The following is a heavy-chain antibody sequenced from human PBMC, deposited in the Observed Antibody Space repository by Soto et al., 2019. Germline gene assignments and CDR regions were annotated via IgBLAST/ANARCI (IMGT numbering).Heavy chain of an antibody. J-gene: IGHJ4*02. CDR2: SRNKDNSYST. CDR1: GFTFSDHY. Sequence: EVQLVESGGGLVQPGGSLRLSCAASGFTFSDHYMDWVRQAPGKGLEWVGRSRNKDNSYSTEYAASVKGRFTISRYESKNSLYLQMNSLKSEDKAVYYCARFSGSYTRGLDYLGQGTLVTVSS. CDR3: ARFSGSYTRGLDY. V-gene: IGHV3-72*01. D-gene: IGHD1-26*01.